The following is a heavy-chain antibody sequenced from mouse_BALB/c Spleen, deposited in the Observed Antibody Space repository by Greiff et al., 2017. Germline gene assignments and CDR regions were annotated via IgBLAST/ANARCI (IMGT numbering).Heavy chain of an antibody. CDR2: ISSGGSYT. Sequence: EVKLVESGGDLVKPGGSLKLSCAASGFTFSSYGMSWVRQTPDKRLEWVATISSGGSYTYYPDSVKGRFTISRDNAKNTLYLQMSSLKSEDTAMYYCARHDSPMITTAMDYWGQGTSVTVSS. J-gene: IGHJ4*01. D-gene: IGHD2-4*01. V-gene: IGHV5-6*01. CDR1: GFTFSSYG. CDR3: ARHDSPMITTAMDY.